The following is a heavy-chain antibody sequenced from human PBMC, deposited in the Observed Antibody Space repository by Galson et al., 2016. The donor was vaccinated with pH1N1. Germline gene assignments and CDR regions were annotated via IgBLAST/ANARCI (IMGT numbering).Heavy chain of an antibody. D-gene: IGHD3-10*01. Sequence: SLRLSCAASGFTFTNYAMHWVRQAPGRGLEWVAFTRYDESNKYYGDSVKGRFSISRDNSKNTLYLQMSSLRGDDTAVYYCAKENFYFGSGSHYGLDVWGQGTAVTVSS. CDR3: AKENFYFGSGSHYGLDV. CDR1: GFTFTNYA. V-gene: IGHV3-30*02. CDR2: TRYDESNK. J-gene: IGHJ6*02.